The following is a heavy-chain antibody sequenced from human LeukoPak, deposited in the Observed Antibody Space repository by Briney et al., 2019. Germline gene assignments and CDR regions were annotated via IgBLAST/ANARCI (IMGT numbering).Heavy chain of an antibody. CDR2: ISAYNGNT. CDR3: ARDDGWVLPFNWFDP. Sequence: GASVKVSCKASGYTFTSYGISWVRQAPGQGLEWMGWISAYNGNTNYAQKLQGRVTMTTDTSTSIAYMELRSLRSDDTAVYYCARDDGWVLPFNWFDPWGQGTLVTVSS. J-gene: IGHJ5*02. CDR1: GYTFTSYG. V-gene: IGHV1-18*01. D-gene: IGHD1-26*01.